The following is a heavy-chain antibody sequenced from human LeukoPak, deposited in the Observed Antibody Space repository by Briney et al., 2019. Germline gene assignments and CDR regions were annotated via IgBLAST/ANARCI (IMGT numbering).Heavy chain of an antibody. J-gene: IGHJ4*02. CDR2: ISDSGGRT. CDR1: GITLSNYG. CDR3: AKRGVVIRVILVGFHKEAYYFDS. D-gene: IGHD3-22*01. V-gene: IGHV3-23*01. Sequence: GGSLRLSCAVSGITLSNYGMSWVRKAPGKGLELVAGISDSGGRTNYADSVKGRFTISRDNPKNTLYLQMNSLRAEDTAVYFCAKRGVVIRVILVGFHKEAYYFDSWGQGALVTVSS.